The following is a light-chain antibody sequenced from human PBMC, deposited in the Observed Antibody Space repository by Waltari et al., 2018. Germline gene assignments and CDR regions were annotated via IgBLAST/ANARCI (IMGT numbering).Light chain of an antibody. V-gene: IGKV1-39*01. J-gene: IGKJ2*01. Sequence: DVQLTQSPSSLSASVGDRVTISCRASQNIAIYLNWYQQKPGKAPNLLIYGASNLQSGVPSRFSGSGSGTDFTLTISSLQPEDFASFYCQQTSITPRTFGQGTKLEI. CDR1: QNIAIY. CDR3: QQTSITPRT. CDR2: GAS.